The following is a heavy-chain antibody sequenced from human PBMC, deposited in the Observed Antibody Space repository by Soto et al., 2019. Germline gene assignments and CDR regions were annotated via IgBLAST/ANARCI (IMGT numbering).Heavy chain of an antibody. CDR3: ARDQGIAAAGIYYYYMDV. V-gene: IGHV3-33*01. CDR2: IWYDGSNK. D-gene: IGHD6-13*01. Sequence: GSLRLSCAASGFTFSSYGMHWVRQAPGKGLEWVAVIWYDGSNKYYADSVKGRFTISRDNSKNTLYLQMNSLRAEDTAVYYCARDQGIAAAGIYYYYMDVWGKGTTVTVSS. CDR1: GFTFSSYG. J-gene: IGHJ6*03.